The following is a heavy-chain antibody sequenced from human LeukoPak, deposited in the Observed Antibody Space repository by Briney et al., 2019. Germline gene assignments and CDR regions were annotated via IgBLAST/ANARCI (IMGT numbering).Heavy chain of an antibody. CDR1: GFTFSSYE. V-gene: IGHV3-48*03. D-gene: IGHD5-24*01. CDR3: ARAKMDTGGGTFDY. CDR2: ISSSGVTI. Sequence: GGSLRLSCAASGFTFSSYEMNWVRQAPGKGLEWVSYISSSGVTIYYADSVKGRFTISRDNAKNSLYLQMNSLRAEDTAVYYCARAKMDTGGGTFDYWGQGTLVTVSS. J-gene: IGHJ4*02.